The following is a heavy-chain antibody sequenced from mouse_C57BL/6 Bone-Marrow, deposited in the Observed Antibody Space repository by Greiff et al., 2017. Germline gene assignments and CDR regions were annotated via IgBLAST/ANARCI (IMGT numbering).Heavy chain of an antibody. Sequence: EVMLVESGGGLVQSGRSLRLSCATSGFTFSDFYMEWVRQAPGKGLEWIAASRNKANDYTTAYSASVKGRFIVSRDTSQSILYLQMNALRAEDTAIYYCARDNYGNGFAYWGQGTLVTVSA. D-gene: IGHD2-1*01. CDR2: SRNKANDYTT. V-gene: IGHV7-1*01. J-gene: IGHJ3*01. CDR1: GFTFSDFY. CDR3: ARDNYGNGFAY.